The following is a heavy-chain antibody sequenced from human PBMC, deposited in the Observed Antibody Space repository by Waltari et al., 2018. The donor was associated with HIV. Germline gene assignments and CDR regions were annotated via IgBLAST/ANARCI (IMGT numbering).Heavy chain of an antibody. CDR2: INQDATKK. D-gene: IGHD1-26*01. Sequence: EAHLVESGGGVVQPGGSLRLSCEGCTFRFSRYWMVGVRQASGKGLEWVANINQDATKKNYADSVKGLFSVSRDNGKYSVFLEMNRLRVQDTAMYFCARGDQWGIFMDSYYGLDVWGRGTTVIVSS. J-gene: IGHJ6*02. CDR3: ARGDQWGIFMDSYYGLDV. V-gene: IGHV3-7*01. CDR1: TFRFSRYW.